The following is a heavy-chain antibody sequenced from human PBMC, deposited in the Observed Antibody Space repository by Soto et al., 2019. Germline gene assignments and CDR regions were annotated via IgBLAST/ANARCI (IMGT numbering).Heavy chain of an antibody. CDR2: ISYDGSNK. V-gene: IGHV3-30*18. CDR3: AKDRRGYSYGWFDAFDI. D-gene: IGHD5-18*01. CDR1: GFTFSSYG. J-gene: IGHJ3*02. Sequence: GGSLRLSCAASGFTFSSYGMHWVRQAPGKGLEWVAVISYDGSNKYYADSVKGRFTISRDNSKNTLYLQMNSLRAEDTAVYYCAKDRRGYSYGWFDAFDIWGQGTMVTVSS.